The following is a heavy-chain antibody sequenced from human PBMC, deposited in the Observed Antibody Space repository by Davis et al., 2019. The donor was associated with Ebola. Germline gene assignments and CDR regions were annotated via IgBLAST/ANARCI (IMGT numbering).Heavy chain of an antibody. D-gene: IGHD6-6*01. Sequence: PGGSLRLSCAASGFTVSSNYMSWVRQAPGKGLEWVSVIYSGGSTYYADSVKGRFTISRDNSKNTLYLQMNSLRAEDTAVYYCAKYSSSSSVFDYWGQGTLVTVSS. CDR1: GFTVSSNY. V-gene: IGHV3-66*02. CDR3: AKYSSSSSVFDY. CDR2: IYSGGST. J-gene: IGHJ4*02.